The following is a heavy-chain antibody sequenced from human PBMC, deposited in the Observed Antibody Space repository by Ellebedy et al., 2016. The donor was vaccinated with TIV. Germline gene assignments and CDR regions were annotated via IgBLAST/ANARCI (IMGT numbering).Heavy chain of an antibody. CDR2: IDWDDDK. Sequence: SGPTLVXPRQTLTLTCTFSGFSLTTIGTRVRWIRQPPGKALEWLSRIDWDDDKFYSSSLKTRLTISKDTSKNHVVLTMTNVEPEDTATYYCARTEAGSSYSYFFDCWGQGALVTVSS. V-gene: IGHV2-70*04. CDR1: GFSLTTIGTR. CDR3: ARTEAGSSYSYFFDC. D-gene: IGHD6-13*01. J-gene: IGHJ4*02.